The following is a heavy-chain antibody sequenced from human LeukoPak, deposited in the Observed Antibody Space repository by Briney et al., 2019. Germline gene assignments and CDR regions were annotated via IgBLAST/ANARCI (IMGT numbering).Heavy chain of an antibody. CDR1: GFTFSSYS. V-gene: IGHV3-49*04. CDR3: TRRYNYDSSGYYYVRDAFDI. J-gene: IGHJ3*02. CDR2: IRSKAYGGTT. Sequence: GGSLRLSCVVSGFTFSSYSMSWVRQAPGKGLEWVGFIRSKAYGGTTKNAASVKGRFTISRDDSRSIAYLQMNSLKTEDTAVYYCTRRYNYDSSGYYYVRDAFDIWGQGTMVTVSS. D-gene: IGHD3-22*01.